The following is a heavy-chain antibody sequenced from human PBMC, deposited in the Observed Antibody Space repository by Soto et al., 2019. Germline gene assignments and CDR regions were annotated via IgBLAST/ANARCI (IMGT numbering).Heavy chain of an antibody. CDR1: GFTFTSSA. CDR3: AGLSYGYSY. J-gene: IGHJ4*02. CDR2: IVVGSGNT. V-gene: IGHV1-58*01. Sequence: ASVQVSCKASGFTFTSSAVLWVRQARGQRLEWIGWIVVGSGNTNYAQKFQERVTSTRDMSTSTAYMELSSLRSEDTAVYYCAGLSYGYSYWGQGTLVTVSS. D-gene: IGHD5-18*01.